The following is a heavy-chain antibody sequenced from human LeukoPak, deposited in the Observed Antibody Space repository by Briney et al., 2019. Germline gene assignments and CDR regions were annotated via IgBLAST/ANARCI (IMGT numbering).Heavy chain of an antibody. CDR1: GGTFSSYA. V-gene: IGHV1-69*13. J-gene: IGHJ6*03. Sequence: VASVKVSCKASGGTFSSYAISWVRQAPGQGLEGMGGIIPIFGTANYAQKFQGRVTITADESTGTAYMELSSLRSEDTAVYYCARGEVLYMDVWGKGTTVTVS. CDR3: ARGEVLYMDV. CDR2: IIPIFGTA.